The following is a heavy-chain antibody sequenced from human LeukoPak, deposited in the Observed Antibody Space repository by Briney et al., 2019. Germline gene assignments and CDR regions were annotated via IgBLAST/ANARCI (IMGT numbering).Heavy chain of an antibody. CDR1: GYTFTSYD. V-gene: IGHV1-8*01. J-gene: IGHJ4*02. CDR3: ASRAGTRFLEWLLSQIDY. CDR2: MNPNSGNT. Sequence: ASVKVSCKASGYTFTSYDINWVRQATGQGLEWMGWMNPNSGNTGYAQKFQGRVTMTRNTSISTAYMELSSLRSEDTAVYYCASRAGTRFLEWLLSQIDYWGQGTLVTVSS. D-gene: IGHD3-3*01.